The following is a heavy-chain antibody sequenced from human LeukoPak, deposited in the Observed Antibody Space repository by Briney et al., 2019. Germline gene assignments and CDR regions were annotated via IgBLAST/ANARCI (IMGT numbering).Heavy chain of an antibody. CDR2: IYYSGST. CDR1: GGSISSYY. D-gene: IGHD2-15*01. J-gene: IGHJ4*02. Sequence: SETLSLTCTVSGGSISSYYWSWIRQPPGKGLEWIGYIYYSGSTYYNPSLKSRVTISVDTSKNQFSLKLSSVTAADTAVYYCARGEILSGFDYWGQGTLVTVSS. V-gene: IGHV4-59*08. CDR3: ARGEILSGFDY.